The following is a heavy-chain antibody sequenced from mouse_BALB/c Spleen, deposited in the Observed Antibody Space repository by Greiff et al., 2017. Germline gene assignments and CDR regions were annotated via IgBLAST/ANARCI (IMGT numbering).Heavy chain of an antibody. Sequence: EVQLVESGGGLVQPGGSLRLSCATSGFTFTDYYMSWVRQPPGKALEWLGFIRNKANGYTTEYSASVKGRFTISRDNSQSILYLQMNTLRAEDSATYYCARDNYYGSSLYAMDYWGQGTSVTVSS. CDR1: GFTFTDYY. J-gene: IGHJ4*01. CDR3: ARDNYYGSSLYAMDY. D-gene: IGHD1-1*01. V-gene: IGHV7-3*02. CDR2: IRNKANGYTT.